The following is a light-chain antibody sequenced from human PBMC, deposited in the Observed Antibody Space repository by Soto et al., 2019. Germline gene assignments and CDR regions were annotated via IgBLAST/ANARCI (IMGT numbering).Light chain of an antibody. CDR3: QQCDDWPLT. V-gene: IGKV3-15*01. CDR2: GAS. Sequence: EKVMTQSPATLSVSPGERATLSCRASQNVNSNLVWYQQKPGQAPRLLIYGASTSATGIPARSSGSASGSEFTLTISSLQSEDFALYYCQQCDDWPLTFGGGTKVEIK. CDR1: QNVNSN. J-gene: IGKJ4*01.